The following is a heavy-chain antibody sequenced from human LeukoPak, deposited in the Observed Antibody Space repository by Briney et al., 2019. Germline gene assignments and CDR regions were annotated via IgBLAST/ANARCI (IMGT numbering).Heavy chain of an antibody. J-gene: IGHJ4*02. CDR1: GFTFSNAW. Sequence: GGSLRLSCAASGFTFSNAWMSWVRQAPGKGLEWVGRIKTKADGGTTDHAAPVKGRFTISRDDLKNTLYLQMNSLKTEDTAVYYCTTEAGGSGNYYVDYWGQGTLVTVSS. CDR3: TTEAGGSGNYYVDY. CDR2: IKTKADGGTT. D-gene: IGHD3-10*01. V-gene: IGHV3-15*01.